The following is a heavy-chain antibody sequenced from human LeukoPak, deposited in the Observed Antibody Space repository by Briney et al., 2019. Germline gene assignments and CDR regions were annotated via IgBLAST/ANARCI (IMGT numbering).Heavy chain of an antibody. D-gene: IGHD6-6*01. CDR1: GGSFAGYA. CDR2: IIPMFGKA. CDR3: ARKGRYSSSTRPLDY. V-gene: IGHV1-69*13. J-gene: IGHJ4*02. Sequence: SVKVSCKTSGGSFAGYAVYWVRQAPGQRLEYMGHIIPMFGKADSSQSFQGRVAISADQSTNTAYMELSSLRSDDTAVYYCARKGRYSSSTRPLDYWGQGTLVTVSS.